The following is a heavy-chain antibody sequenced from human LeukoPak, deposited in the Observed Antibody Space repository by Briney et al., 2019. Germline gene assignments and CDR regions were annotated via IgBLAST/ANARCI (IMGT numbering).Heavy chain of an antibody. Sequence: PSETLSLTYTVSGGSITSSDYYWGWIRQPPGKGLEWIGSIDSNGNTYYNPSLKSRVTISVDTPKNQFSLRMRSGTAAGTAVYYCARRVDTRIALAGAVDYWGQGTLVTVSS. CDR2: IDSNGNT. CDR3: ARRVDTRIALAGAVDY. V-gene: IGHV4-39*01. CDR1: GGSITSSDYY. J-gene: IGHJ4*02. D-gene: IGHD6-19*01.